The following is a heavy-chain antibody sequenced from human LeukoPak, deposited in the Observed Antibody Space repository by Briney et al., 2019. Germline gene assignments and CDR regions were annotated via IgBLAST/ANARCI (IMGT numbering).Heavy chain of an antibody. Sequence: GGSLRLSCAASGFAVSSNYMNWVRQASGKGLEWVSVLYPDGRTYYADSVKGRFTISRDVSKNTLFLQMTSPRAEDTAVYYCAKAKGWYGEGYFDYWGQGTLVTVSS. D-gene: IGHD3-10*01. CDR2: LYPDGRT. J-gene: IGHJ4*02. CDR1: GFAVSSNY. CDR3: AKAKGWYGEGYFDY. V-gene: IGHV3-53*01.